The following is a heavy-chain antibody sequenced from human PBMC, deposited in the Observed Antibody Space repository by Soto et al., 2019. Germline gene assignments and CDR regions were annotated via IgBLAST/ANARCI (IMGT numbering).Heavy chain of an antibody. D-gene: IGHD6-6*01. CDR1: GFTFSTYA. J-gene: IGHJ4*02. Sequence: GGSLRLSCAASGFTFSTYAMQWVRQAPGKGLEWVAVIWYDGSNKYYGDSVKGRFTISRDNSKNTLYLQMNSLRLEDTVIYYCARDYSRSSGRMVDYWGQGTLVTVSS. CDR3: ARDYSRSSGRMVDY. V-gene: IGHV3-33*01. CDR2: IWYDGSNK.